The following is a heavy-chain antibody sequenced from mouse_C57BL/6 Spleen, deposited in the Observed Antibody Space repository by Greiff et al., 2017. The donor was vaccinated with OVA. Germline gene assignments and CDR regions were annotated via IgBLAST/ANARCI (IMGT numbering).Heavy chain of an antibody. CDR1: GFSLTSYG. Sequence: VKLMESGPGLVQPSQSLSITCTVSGFSLTSYGVHWVRQSPGKGLEWLGVIWRGGSTDYNAAFMSRLSITKDNSKSQVFFKMTSLQADDTGIYYGAKNGAGTRYFDVGGTGTTVTVSS. V-gene: IGHV2-5*01. D-gene: IGHD4-1*01. CDR2: IWRGGST. J-gene: IGHJ1*03. CDR3: AKNGAGTRYFDV.